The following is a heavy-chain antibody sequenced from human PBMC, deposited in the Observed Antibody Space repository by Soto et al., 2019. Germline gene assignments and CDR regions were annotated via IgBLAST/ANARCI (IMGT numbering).Heavy chain of an antibody. D-gene: IGHD3-16*01. J-gene: IGHJ4*02. V-gene: IGHV3-30*03. CDR1: GFTFSSYG. Sequence: QVQLVESGGGVVQPGRSLRLSCAASGFTFSSYGMHWVRQAPGKGLEWVSLISHDGSNRYYADSVKGRFTISRDKSNNTLFLQLNSLRPEDTAVYCCFGNLFWRGYWGQGTLVTVSS. CDR3: FGNLFWRGY. CDR2: ISHDGSNR.